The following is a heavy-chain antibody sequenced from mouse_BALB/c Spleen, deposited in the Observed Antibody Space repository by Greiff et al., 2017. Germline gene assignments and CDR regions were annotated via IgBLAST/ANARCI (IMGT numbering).Heavy chain of an antibody. Sequence: EVMLVESGGGLVKPGGSLKLSCAASGFTFSSYAMSWVRQSPEKRLEWVAEISSGGSYTYYPDTVTGRFTISRDNAKNTLYLEMSSLRSEDTAMYYCARDLGQDYFDYWGQGTTLTVSS. CDR1: GFTFSSYA. J-gene: IGHJ2*01. CDR2: ISSGGSYT. CDR3: ARDLGQDYFDY. D-gene: IGHD3-3*01. V-gene: IGHV5-9-4*01.